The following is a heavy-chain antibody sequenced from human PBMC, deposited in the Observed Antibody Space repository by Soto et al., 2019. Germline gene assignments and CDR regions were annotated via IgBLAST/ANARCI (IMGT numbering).Heavy chain of an antibody. J-gene: IGHJ6*02. D-gene: IGHD2-2*01. V-gene: IGHV1-69*01. CDR3: ARGVVVVPAARRGYGMDV. CDR2: IIPIFGTA. CDR1: GGTFSSYA. Sequence: QVQLVQSGAEVKKPGSSVKVSCKASGGTFSSYAISWVRQAPGQGLEWMVGIIPIFGTANYAQKFQGRVTITADESTSTAYMELSSLRSEDTAVYYCARGVVVVPAARRGYGMDVWGQGTTVTVSS.